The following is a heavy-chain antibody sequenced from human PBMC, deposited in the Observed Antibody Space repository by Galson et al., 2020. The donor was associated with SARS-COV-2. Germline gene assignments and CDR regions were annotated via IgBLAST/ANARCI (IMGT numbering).Heavy chain of an antibody. J-gene: IGHJ3*02. CDR1: GDSVSSNSAV. Sequence: SQTLSLTCAISGDSVSSNSAVWNWIRQSPSRGLEWLGRTYYRSIWFTDYAVSVKSRITINPDTSKNQFSLQLNSVTPEDTAVYYCARDDNDYDSSGPDGFDIWGQGTRVTVSS. CDR2: TYYRSIWFT. CDR3: ARDDNDYDSSGPDGFDI. D-gene: IGHD3-22*01. V-gene: IGHV6-1*01.